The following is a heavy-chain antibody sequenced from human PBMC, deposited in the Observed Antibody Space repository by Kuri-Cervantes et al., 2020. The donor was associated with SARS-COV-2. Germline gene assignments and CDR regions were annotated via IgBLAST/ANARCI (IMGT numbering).Heavy chain of an antibody. J-gene: IGHJ4*02. D-gene: IGHD4-17*01. Sequence: GGSLRLSCAASGFTFSSYAMSWVRQAPGKGLEWVSVIYSGGSSTYYADSVKGRFTISRDNSKNTLYLQMNSLRAEDTAVYYCAKDREVRDYGGSFDYWGQGTLVTVSS. CDR3: AKDREVRDYGGSFDY. CDR2: IYSGGSST. CDR1: GFTFSSYA. V-gene: IGHV3-23*03.